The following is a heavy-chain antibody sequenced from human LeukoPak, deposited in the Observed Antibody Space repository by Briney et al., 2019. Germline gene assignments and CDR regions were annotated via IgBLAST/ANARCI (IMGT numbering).Heavy chain of an antibody. D-gene: IGHD4-17*01. J-gene: IGHJ4*02. CDR2: FYCSGST. CDR3: ARLRSPVTILYYFDS. CDR1: GGSISSSSYY. V-gene: IGHV4-39*01. Sequence: PSETLSLTCTVSGGSISSSSYYWGWIRQPPGKGLEWIGSFYCSGSTYYNPSLKSRVTISVDTSKNQFSLKLSSVTAADTAVYYCARLRSPVTILYYFDSWGQGTLVTVSS.